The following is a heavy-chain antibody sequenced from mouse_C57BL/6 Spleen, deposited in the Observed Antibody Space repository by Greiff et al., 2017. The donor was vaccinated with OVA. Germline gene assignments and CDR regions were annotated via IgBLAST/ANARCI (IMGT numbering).Heavy chain of an antibody. Sequence: QVQLQQSGAELVMPGASVKLSCKASGYTFTSYWMHWVKQRPGQGLEWIGEIDPSDSYTNYNQKFKGKSTLTVDKSSSTAYMQLSSLTSEDSAVYYCARASPYYLDYWGQGTTLTVSS. CDR1: GYTFTSYW. CDR2: IDPSDSYT. V-gene: IGHV1-69*01. J-gene: IGHJ2*01. CDR3: ARASPYYLDY. D-gene: IGHD3-3*01.